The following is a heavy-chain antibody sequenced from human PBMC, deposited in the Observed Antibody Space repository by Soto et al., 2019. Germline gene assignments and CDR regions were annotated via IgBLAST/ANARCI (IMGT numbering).Heavy chain of an antibody. D-gene: IGHD6-19*01. Sequence: EVQLVESGGGLVQPGGSLRLSCAASGFTFSSYSMNWVRQAPGKGLEWVSYISSSSSTIYYADSVKGRFTISRDNAQSSLYLQMNSLRAEDTAVYSCARDSSGWSGEFDYWGQGTLVTVSS. CDR3: ARDSSGWSGEFDY. CDR1: GFTFSSYS. CDR2: ISSSSSTI. V-gene: IGHV3-48*01. J-gene: IGHJ4*02.